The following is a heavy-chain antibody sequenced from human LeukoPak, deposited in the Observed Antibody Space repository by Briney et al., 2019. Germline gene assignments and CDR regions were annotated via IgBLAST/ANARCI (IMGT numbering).Heavy chain of an antibody. CDR1: GGSVSSGNYY. V-gene: IGHV4-61*01. CDR2: IYYSGST. D-gene: IGHD3-3*01. Sequence: SETLSLTYTVSGGSVSSGNYYWSWIRQPPGKGLEWIGYIYYSGSTNCNPSLKSRVTMSVDTSKNQFSLKLTSVTAADTAVYYCARRSGYSPNWFDPWGQGTLVTVSS. J-gene: IGHJ5*02. CDR3: ARRSGYSPNWFDP.